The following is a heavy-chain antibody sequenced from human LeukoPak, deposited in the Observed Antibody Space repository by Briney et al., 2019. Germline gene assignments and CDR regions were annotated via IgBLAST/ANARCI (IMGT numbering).Heavy chain of an antibody. Sequence: GGSLRLSCAASGFTFSSYVMYWVRQAPGKGLEWVSGIFGGGRSTYYADSVKGRFTISRDNSKNTVYLQMNSLRAEDTAVYYCAKTTTGYSSGRVPGWLVDYWGQGTLVTVSS. J-gene: IGHJ4*02. V-gene: IGHV3-23*01. CDR1: GFTFSSYV. CDR2: IFGGGRST. D-gene: IGHD6-19*01. CDR3: AKTTTGYSSGRVPGWLVDY.